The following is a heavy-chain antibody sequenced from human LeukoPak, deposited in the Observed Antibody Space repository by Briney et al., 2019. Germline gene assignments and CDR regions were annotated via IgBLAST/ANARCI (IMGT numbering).Heavy chain of an antibody. V-gene: IGHV3-21*06. CDR1: GFTFRSYT. Sequence: GGSLRLSCSGSGFTFRSYTMTWVRQAPGEGLEWVSSIDGDGTLKYYADSLKGRFTISRDNANNSVYLQMNSLTADDSGLYFCARDYSSGWFGKGAYWGQGTRVLVSS. J-gene: IGHJ4*02. D-gene: IGHD6-19*01. CDR2: IDGDGTLK. CDR3: ARDYSSGWFGKGAY.